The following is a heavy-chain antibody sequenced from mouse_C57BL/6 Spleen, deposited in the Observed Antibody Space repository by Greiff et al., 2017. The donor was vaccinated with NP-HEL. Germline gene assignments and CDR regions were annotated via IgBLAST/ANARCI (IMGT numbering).Heavy chain of an antibody. D-gene: IGHD1-1*01. CDR3: ARYGSRDWDFEV. CDR1: GFTFSDYG. V-gene: IGHV5-17*01. Sequence: EVQRVESGGGLVKPGGSLKVSCAASGFTFSDYGMHWVRQAPEKGLEWVAYISSCSSTINYADKVKGRFTISRDNAKNTLFLQMTSLRSEDTAMYYCARYGSRDWDFEVWGTGTTVTVAS. CDR2: ISSCSSTI. J-gene: IGHJ1*03.